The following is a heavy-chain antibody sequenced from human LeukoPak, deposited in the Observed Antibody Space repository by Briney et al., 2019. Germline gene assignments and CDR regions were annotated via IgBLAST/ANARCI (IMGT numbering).Heavy chain of an antibody. CDR1: GYTFTGYY. Sequence: GASVKVSCKASGYTFTGYYMHWVRQAPGQGLEWMGWINPNSGGTNYAQKFQGRVTMTRDTSISTAYMELSRLRSDDTAVYYCARATIFGVVTLDYWGQGTLVTVSS. CDR3: ARATIFGVVTLDY. J-gene: IGHJ4*02. CDR2: INPNSGGT. V-gene: IGHV1-2*02. D-gene: IGHD3-3*01.